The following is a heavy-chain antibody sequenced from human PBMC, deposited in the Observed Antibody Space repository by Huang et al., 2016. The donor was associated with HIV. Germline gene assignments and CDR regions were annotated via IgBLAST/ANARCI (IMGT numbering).Heavy chain of an antibody. CDR3: ARDPATWYFDL. CDR1: GFTLSRYG. V-gene: IGHV3-30*03. CDR2: LAYYGRNQ. J-gene: IGHJ2*01. Sequence: QVQLVESGGGVVQPGRSLRLSCTASGFTLSRYGMHWVRQDPGKGLEWVAFLAYYGRNQYYADSVKGRFSISRDNSRNTLYLQMNSLTTEDTTVYFCARDPATWYFDLWGRGTLVTVSS.